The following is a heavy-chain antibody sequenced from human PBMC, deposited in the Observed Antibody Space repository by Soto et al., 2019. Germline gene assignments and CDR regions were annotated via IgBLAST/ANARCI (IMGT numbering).Heavy chain of an antibody. V-gene: IGHV1-18*01. Sequence: ASVKVSCKASGYTFTSYGISWVRQAPGQGLEWMGWISVYSGKTNYAQKLQGRVTMTTDTTTGTIYMELRSLRSDDTAVYYCARDRNGFGNWFDPWGQGTLVTVSS. D-gene: IGHD3-3*01. CDR3: ARDRNGFGNWFDP. CDR1: GYTFTSYG. CDR2: ISVYSGKT. J-gene: IGHJ5*02.